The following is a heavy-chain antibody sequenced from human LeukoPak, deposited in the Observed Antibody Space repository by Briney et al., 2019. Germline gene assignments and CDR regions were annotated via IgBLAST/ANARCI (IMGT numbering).Heavy chain of an antibody. CDR1: GFTLSSLW. J-gene: IGHJ4*02. V-gene: IGHV3-7*05. CDR3: ARDRVTMVRGVNYYFDY. Sequence: PGGSLSLSCAPSGFTLSSLWMSWVPQAPGKGLEGVANIKQDGSEKYYVDSVKGRFTISRDNAKNSLYLQMNSLRAEDTAVYYCARDRVTMVRGVNYYFDYWGQGTLVTVSS. CDR2: IKQDGSEK. D-gene: IGHD3-10*01.